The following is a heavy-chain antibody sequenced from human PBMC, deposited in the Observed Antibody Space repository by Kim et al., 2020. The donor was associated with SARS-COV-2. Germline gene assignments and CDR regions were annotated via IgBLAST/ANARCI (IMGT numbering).Heavy chain of an antibody. V-gene: IGHV1-8*01. J-gene: IGHJ6*03. CDR1: GYTFTSYD. CDR2: MNPNSGNT. D-gene: IGHD6-6*01. CDR3: ARGIAARPMLFAHYYYYYMDV. Sequence: ASVKVSCKASGYTFTSYDINWVRQATGQGLEWMGWMNPNSGNTGYAQKFQGRVTMTRNTSISTAYMELSSLRSEDTAVYYCARGIAARPMLFAHYYYYYMDVWGKGTTVTVSS.